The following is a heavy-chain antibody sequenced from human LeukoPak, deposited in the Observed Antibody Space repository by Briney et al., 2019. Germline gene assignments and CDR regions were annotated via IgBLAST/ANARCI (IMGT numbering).Heavy chain of an antibody. J-gene: IGHJ4*02. CDR2: ISGGGGSS. CDR1: GFTFTTCA. D-gene: IGHD5-18*01. Sequence: GGSLRLSCAASGFTFTTCAMSWVRQAPGKGLEWVSGISGGGGSSNYADSVKGRFTISRDNSKNTLYLQMNSLGAEDTAVYYRAKGSGQIQLWSNFDYWGQGTLVTVSS. CDR3: AKGSGQIQLWSNFDY. V-gene: IGHV3-23*01.